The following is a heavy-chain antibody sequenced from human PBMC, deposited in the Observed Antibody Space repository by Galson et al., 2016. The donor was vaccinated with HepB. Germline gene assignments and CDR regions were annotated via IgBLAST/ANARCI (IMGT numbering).Heavy chain of an antibody. CDR2: INSRGNSP. D-gene: IGHD6-13*01. J-gene: IGHJ5*02. Sequence: SLRLSCAASGFTLTDYPMSWVRQAPGKGLEWVSVINSRGNSPYYADSVKGRFDISRDTSKNTLILQMNNLRDDDTAVYFCASVGYTKGWFDPWGQGTHVTVSS. V-gene: IGHV3-23*01. CDR3: ASVGYTKGWFDP. CDR1: GFTLTDYP.